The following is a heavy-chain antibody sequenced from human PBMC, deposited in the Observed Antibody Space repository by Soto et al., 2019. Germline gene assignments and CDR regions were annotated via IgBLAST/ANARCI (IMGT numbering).Heavy chain of an antibody. D-gene: IGHD3-10*01. Sequence: SDTLSVTCAFYGGSFHGYYWSWILQPPGKGLEWIGEINHSGSANYNPTFKSRVSISVDTSQKQMSLQLRSVSAADTAVYYCTKGPQAGYYDSGNFYSRVPWCQGTLVT. J-gene: IGHJ5*02. V-gene: IGHV4-34*01. CDR2: INHSGSA. CDR1: GGSFHGYY. CDR3: TKGPQAGYYDSGNFYSRVP.